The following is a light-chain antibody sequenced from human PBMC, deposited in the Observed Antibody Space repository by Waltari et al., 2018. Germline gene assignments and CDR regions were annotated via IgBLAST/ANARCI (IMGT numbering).Light chain of an antibody. CDR2: EVT. J-gene: IGLJ1*01. Sequence: QSALTQPASVSGSPGQSITISCTGTRSDVGSYNLVSWYQQRPGKAPQLMIYEVTKRPSGISNRLSGSKSGNTASLTISGLQAEDEADYYCCSFTLSRTYVFGSGTKVTVL. CDR1: RSDVGSYNL. CDR3: CSFTLSRTYV. V-gene: IGLV2-23*02.